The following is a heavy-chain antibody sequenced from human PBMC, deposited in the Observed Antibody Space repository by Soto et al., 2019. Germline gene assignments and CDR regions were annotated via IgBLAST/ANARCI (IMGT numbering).Heavy chain of an antibody. V-gene: IGHV3-30*18. Sequence: QVHLVESGGGVVQPGGSLRLSCAASGFSFSNFGMHWVRQAPGKGLEWVTVISYDGRYKYYADPVKGRFTISRDNSKNTLYLQVNSLRAEDTAVYYCAKAIEQGLVWYLDLWGRGTLVTVSS. J-gene: IGHJ2*01. D-gene: IGHD6-19*01. CDR1: GFSFSNFG. CDR2: ISYDGRYK. CDR3: AKAIEQGLVWYLDL.